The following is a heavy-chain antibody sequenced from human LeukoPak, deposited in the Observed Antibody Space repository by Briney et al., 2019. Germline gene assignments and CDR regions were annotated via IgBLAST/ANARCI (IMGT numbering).Heavy chain of an antibody. CDR2: TSYDGTNK. Sequence: PGRSLRLSCAASGFTFSDHVMHWVRQAPGKGLEWVAGTSYDGTNKYEADSVKGRFTISRDNAKNSVYLQMNSLRAGDTAVYYCARDGAAVGDDYDYWAREPWSPSPQ. CDR3: ARDGAAVGDDYDY. J-gene: IGHJ4*02. CDR1: GFTFSDHV. V-gene: IGHV3-30*04. D-gene: IGHD6-13*01.